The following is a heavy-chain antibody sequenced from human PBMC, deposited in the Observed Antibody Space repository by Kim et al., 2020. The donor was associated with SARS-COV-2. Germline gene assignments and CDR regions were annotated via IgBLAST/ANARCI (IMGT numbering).Heavy chain of an antibody. CDR1: GFTFSGSW. D-gene: IGHD3-3*01. Sequence: GGSLRLSCAASGFTFSGSWMHWVRQTPGKGLVWVSRITADGSTSYPDSVKGRFTISRDDAKNTLLLQMNSLRAEDTAVYYCAREYYFSISNWGQGALVTVPS. CDR2: ITADGST. J-gene: IGHJ4*02. V-gene: IGHV3-74*01. CDR3: AREYYFSISN.